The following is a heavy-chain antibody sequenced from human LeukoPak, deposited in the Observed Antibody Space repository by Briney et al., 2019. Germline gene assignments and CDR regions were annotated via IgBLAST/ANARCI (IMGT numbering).Heavy chain of an antibody. CDR2: ILYDGSKE. D-gene: IGHD6-19*01. Sequence: PGGSLRLSCAASGFTFSSYAMHWVRQAPGKGLEWVAVILYDGSKEYYPDSVKGRFTVPRDNSKNTLSLQMNSLRPEDTAVYYCARRLDGSGWYQIDYWGQGTLVTVSS. CDR3: ARRLDGSGWYQIDY. J-gene: IGHJ4*02. V-gene: IGHV3-30-3*01. CDR1: GFTFSSYA.